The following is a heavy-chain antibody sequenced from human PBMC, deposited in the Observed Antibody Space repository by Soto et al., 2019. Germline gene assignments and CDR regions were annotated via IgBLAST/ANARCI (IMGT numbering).Heavy chain of an antibody. CDR1: GFSVSSTY. CDR3: AKDLGPLRLLNYYFYGLDV. V-gene: IGHV3-53*02. D-gene: IGHD2-15*01. Sequence: EVQLVETGGGVVQRGGSLTLSCNASGFSVSSTYMSWVRQAPGRGLEWGAVIESGGSAHYADSVKGRFTISRDDPKNIIYLQMHTLRAEDTAVYYCAKDLGPLRLLNYYFYGLDVWGQGTSVTVSS. CDR2: IESGGSA. J-gene: IGHJ6*02.